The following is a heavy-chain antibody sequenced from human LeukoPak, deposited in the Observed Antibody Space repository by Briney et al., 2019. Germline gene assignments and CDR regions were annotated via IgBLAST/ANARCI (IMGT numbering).Heavy chain of an antibody. J-gene: IGHJ4*02. CDR1: GFTFSNCW. CDR2: ITSDGSST. Sequence: GSLRLSCAASGFTFSNCWMHWVRQAPGKGLVWVSRITSDGSSTSYADFVKGRFTISRDNAKNTLYLQMNSLRAEDTAVYYCARRVSSAWALEDYWGQGTLVTVSS. CDR3: ARRVSSAWALEDY. D-gene: IGHD6-19*01. V-gene: IGHV3-74*01.